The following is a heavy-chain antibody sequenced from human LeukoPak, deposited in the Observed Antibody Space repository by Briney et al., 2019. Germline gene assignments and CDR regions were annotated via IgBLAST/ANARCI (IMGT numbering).Heavy chain of an antibody. V-gene: IGHV1-2*02. CDR1: GYTFTSYY. D-gene: IGHD3-22*01. J-gene: IGHJ4*02. Sequence: ASVKVSCKASGYTFTSYYMHWVRQAPGQGLEWMGWINPNSGGTNYAQKFQGRVTMTRDTSISTAYMELSRLRSDDTAVYYCARDWPDYYDSSGYDYWGQGTLVTVSS. CDR3: ARDWPDYYDSSGYDY. CDR2: INPNSGGT.